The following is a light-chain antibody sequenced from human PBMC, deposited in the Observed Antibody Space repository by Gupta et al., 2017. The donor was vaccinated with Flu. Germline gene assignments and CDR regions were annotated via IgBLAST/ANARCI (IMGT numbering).Light chain of an antibody. V-gene: IGLV1-51*01. CDR3: ETWDSSLSAWL. Sequence: QSVLTQPPSVSAAPGQKVTISCSVSSSTIGIIYVTWYQQLPGTAPKLLIYGNNKRPSGIPTQFSGSKSGTSATLGITGLQTGGEADYSCETWDSSLSAWLFGGGTKLTVL. CDR1: SSTIGIIY. CDR2: GNN. J-gene: IGLJ3*02.